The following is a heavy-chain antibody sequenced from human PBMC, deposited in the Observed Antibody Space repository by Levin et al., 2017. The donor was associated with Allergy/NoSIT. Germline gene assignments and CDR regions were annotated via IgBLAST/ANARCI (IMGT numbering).Heavy chain of an antibody. D-gene: IGHD6-19*01. V-gene: IGHV3-30*09. J-gene: IGHJ4*02. CDR3: AAEIGARQWKD. Sequence: GESLKISCAASGFAFSSHAMHWVRQAPDKGLEWVAVISYDGNNKYYPDSVKGRFAISRDNSKNTLYLEMNSLRAEDTAVYYCAAEIGARQWKDWGQGTLVTISS. CDR2: ISYDGNNK. CDR1: GFAFSSHA.